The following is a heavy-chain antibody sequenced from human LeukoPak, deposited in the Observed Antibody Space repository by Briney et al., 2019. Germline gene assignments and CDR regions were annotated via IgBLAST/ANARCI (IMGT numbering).Heavy chain of an antibody. CDR2: IKQDGSEK. D-gene: IGHD3-10*01. V-gene: IGHV3-7*01. Sequence: GGSLRLSCAASGFTFSSYWMSWVRQAPGKGLEWVANIKQDGSEKYYVDSVKGRFTNSRDNTKNSLYLQMNSLRAEDTAVYYCARFPRYYYGSGSYSGYFDYWGQGTLVTVSS. CDR1: GFTFSSYW. J-gene: IGHJ4*02. CDR3: ARFPRYYYGSGSYSGYFDY.